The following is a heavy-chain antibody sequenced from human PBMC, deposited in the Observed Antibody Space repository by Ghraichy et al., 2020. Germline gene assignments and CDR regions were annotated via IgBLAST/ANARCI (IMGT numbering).Heavy chain of an antibody. CDR1: GGSVSSGSYY. D-gene: IGHD3-22*01. Sequence: SETLSLTCTVSGGSVSSGSYYWSWIRQPPGKGLEWIGYIYYSGSTNYNPSLKSRVTISVDTSKNQFSLKLSSVTAADTAVYYCARGDRTLRRYYYDSSGYAYFQHWGQGTLVTVSS. V-gene: IGHV4-61*01. CDR2: IYYSGST. J-gene: IGHJ1*01. CDR3: ARGDRTLRRYYYDSSGYAYFQH.